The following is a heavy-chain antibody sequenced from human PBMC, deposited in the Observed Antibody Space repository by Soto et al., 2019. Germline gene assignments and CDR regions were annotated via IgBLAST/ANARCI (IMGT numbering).Heavy chain of an antibody. Sequence: PSETLSLTCAVSGGSISSGGYSWSWIRQPPGKGLEWIGYIYHSGSTYYNPSLKSRVTISVDRSKNQFSLKLSSVTAADTAVYYCARAYYDFWSGYRNPLDYWGQGTLVTVSS. CDR1: GGSISSGGYS. D-gene: IGHD3-3*01. CDR2: IYHSGST. CDR3: ARAYYDFWSGYRNPLDY. J-gene: IGHJ4*02. V-gene: IGHV4-30-2*01.